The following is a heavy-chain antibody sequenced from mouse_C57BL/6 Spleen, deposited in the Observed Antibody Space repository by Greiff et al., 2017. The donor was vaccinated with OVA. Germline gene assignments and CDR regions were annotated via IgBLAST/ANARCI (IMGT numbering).Heavy chain of an antibody. V-gene: IGHV1-61*01. CDR2: IYPSDSET. D-gene: IGHD2-3*01. CDR3: AKDGYPYWYFDV. CDR1: GYTFTSYW. Sequence: QVQLQQPGAELVRPGSSVKLSCKASGYTFTSYWMDWVKQRPGQGLEWIGNIYPSDSETHYNQKFKDKATLTVDKSSSTAYMQLSSLTSEDSAVYYCAKDGYPYWYFDVWGTGTTVTVSS. J-gene: IGHJ1*03.